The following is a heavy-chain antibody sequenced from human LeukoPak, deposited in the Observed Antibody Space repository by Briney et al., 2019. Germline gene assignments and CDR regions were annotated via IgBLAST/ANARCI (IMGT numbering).Heavy chain of an antibody. CDR3: ARDSSSSAKGMDV. CDR2: IYTSGRT. Sequence: SETLSLTCTVTGGSISSYYWSWVRQPAGKGLEWVGRIYTSGRTKYNPSLKSRVTMSVDTSKNQFSLKLSSVTAADTAVYYCARDSSSSAKGMDVWGQGTTVTVSS. J-gene: IGHJ6*02. D-gene: IGHD6-6*01. CDR1: GGSISSYY. V-gene: IGHV4-4*07.